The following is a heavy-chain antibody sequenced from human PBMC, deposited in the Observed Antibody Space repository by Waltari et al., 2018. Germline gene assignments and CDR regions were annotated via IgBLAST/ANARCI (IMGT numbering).Heavy chain of an antibody. CDR1: GYRFTNYW. V-gene: IGHV5-51*01. Sequence: EVQLVQSGAEVTKPGESLKISCKGSGYRFTNYWIGWVRQMPGKGLEWMGFVYPGDSDTRYSQSFQGQVTISADKSISTAYMQWSSLRASDTAMYYCARAYASGDDAFDLWGQGTVVTVSS. CDR3: ARAYASGDDAFDL. CDR2: VYPGDSDT. J-gene: IGHJ3*01. D-gene: IGHD2-2*01.